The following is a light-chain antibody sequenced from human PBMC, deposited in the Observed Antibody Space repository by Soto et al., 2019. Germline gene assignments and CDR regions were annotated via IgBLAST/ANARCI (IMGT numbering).Light chain of an antibody. V-gene: IGKV3-15*01. CDR3: QQYNDWPPYT. CDR2: GAS. J-gene: IGKJ2*01. Sequence: TVMTQSPATLSVTPGERVTLSCRASQSVSNNLAWYQQKPGQAPRLLIYGASTRATDIPARFSGSGSGTEFTLTISSLQSEDFAVYYCQQYNDWPPYTFGQGTK. CDR1: QSVSNN.